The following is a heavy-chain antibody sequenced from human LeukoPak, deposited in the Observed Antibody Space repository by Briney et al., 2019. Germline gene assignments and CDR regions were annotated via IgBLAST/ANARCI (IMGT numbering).Heavy chain of an antibody. Sequence: GGSLSLSCAASGFTFSSYEMNWVRQAPGKGLEWVSYISSSGSTIYYADSVKGRFTISRDNAKNSLYLQMNSLRAEDTAVYYCARDPTRLWFGEGFDPWGQGTLVTVSS. J-gene: IGHJ5*02. CDR2: ISSSGSTI. D-gene: IGHD3-10*01. CDR3: ARDPTRLWFGEGFDP. CDR1: GFTFSSYE. V-gene: IGHV3-48*03.